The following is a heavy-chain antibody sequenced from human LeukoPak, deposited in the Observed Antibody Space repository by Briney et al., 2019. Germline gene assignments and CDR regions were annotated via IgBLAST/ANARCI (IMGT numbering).Heavy chain of an antibody. J-gene: IGHJ4*02. D-gene: IGHD5-12*01. CDR3: AKDYGSGYPPYYFDY. Sequence: PGGSLRLSCAASGFTFSSYAMSWVRQAPGKGLEWVSAISGSGGSTYYADSVKGRFTISRDNSKNTPYLQMNSLRAEDTAVYYCAKDYGSGYPPYYFDYWGQGTLVTVSS. CDR2: ISGSGGST. CDR1: GFTFSSYA. V-gene: IGHV3-23*01.